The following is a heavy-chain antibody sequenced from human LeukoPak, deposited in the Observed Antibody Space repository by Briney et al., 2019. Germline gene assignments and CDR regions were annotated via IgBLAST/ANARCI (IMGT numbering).Heavy chain of an antibody. CDR2: ISSSSSYI. CDR3: ARMREQLARKYNWFDP. D-gene: IGHD6-6*01. J-gene: IGHJ5*02. CDR1: GFTFSSYS. Sequence: PGGSLRLSCAASGFTFSSYSMNWVRQAPGKGLEWVSSISSSSSYIYYADSVKGRFTISRDNAKNSLYLQMNSLRAEDTAVYYCARMREQLARKYNWFDPWGQGTLVTVSS. V-gene: IGHV3-21*01.